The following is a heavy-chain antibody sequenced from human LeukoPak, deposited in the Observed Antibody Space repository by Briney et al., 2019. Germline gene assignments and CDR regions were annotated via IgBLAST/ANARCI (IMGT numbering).Heavy chain of an antibody. V-gene: IGHV3-11*04. CDR1: GFTFSDYY. Sequence: GGSLRLSCAASGFTFSDYYMSWIRQAPGKGLEWVSYISSSGSTIYYADSVKGRFTISRDNAKNSLYLQMNSLRAEDTAVYYCARAALSDYDILTGYSPGSFDIWGQGTMVTVSS. D-gene: IGHD3-9*01. CDR2: ISSSGSTI. J-gene: IGHJ3*02. CDR3: ARAALSDYDILTGYSPGSFDI.